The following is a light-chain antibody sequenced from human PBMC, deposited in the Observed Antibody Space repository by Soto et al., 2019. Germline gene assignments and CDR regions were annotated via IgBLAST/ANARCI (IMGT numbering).Light chain of an antibody. J-gene: IGLJ2*01. CDR3: SSFERSGTRV. V-gene: IGLV2-14*01. CDR1: SRDVGGYSY. CDR2: EVS. Sequence: QSALTQPASVSGSPGQSITISCTGTSRDVGGYSYVSWYQQHPGKAPKLIIYEVSGRPSGVSSRFSGSKSGNTASLTISGLQAEDEADYYCSSFERSGTRVIGGGTQLTVL.